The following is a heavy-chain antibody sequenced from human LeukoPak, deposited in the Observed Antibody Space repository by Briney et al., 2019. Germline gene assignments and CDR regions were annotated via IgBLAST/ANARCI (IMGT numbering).Heavy chain of an antibody. CDR3: GADSMPRGVFSYAFDI. V-gene: IGHV1-58*01. CDR2: IVVGGGDT. Sequence: SVKVSCKASGFTFTSSAVQWVRQARGQRLEWIGWIVVGGGDTNSAQKFQERVTITRDMSTRTAYMELSSLRSEDTAVYYCGADSMPRGVFSYAFDIWGQGTMVTVSS. D-gene: IGHD3-10*01. J-gene: IGHJ3*02. CDR1: GFTFTSSA.